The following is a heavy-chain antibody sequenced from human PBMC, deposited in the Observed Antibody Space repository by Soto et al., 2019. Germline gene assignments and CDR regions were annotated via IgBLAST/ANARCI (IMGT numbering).Heavy chain of an antibody. CDR3: ARESGYDYDYYYYYMDV. CDR2: ISSSSSTI. V-gene: IGHV3-48*01. J-gene: IGHJ6*03. CDR1: GFTFSSYS. D-gene: IGHD5-12*01. Sequence: GGSLRLSCAASGFTFSSYSMNWVRQAPGKGLEWVSYISSSSSTIYYADSVKGRFTISRDNAKNSLYLQMNSLRAEDTAVYYCARESGYDYDYYYYYMDVWGKGTTVTVSS.